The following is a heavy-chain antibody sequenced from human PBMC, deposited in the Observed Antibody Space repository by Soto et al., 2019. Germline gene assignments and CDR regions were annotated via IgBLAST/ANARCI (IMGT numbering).Heavy chain of an antibody. CDR3: ARHVPAAGYYYGMDV. CDR1: GGTFSSYA. D-gene: IGHD2-2*01. J-gene: IGHJ6*02. CDR2: IIPIFGTP. Sequence: QVQLVQSGAEVKRPGSSVKVSCKASGGTFSSYAISWVRQAPGQGLEWMGGIIPIFGTPNYALKFQGRVTITADESTSTAYMELSSLRSEDTAVYYCARHVPAAGYYYGMDVWGQGTTVTVSS. V-gene: IGHV1-69*12.